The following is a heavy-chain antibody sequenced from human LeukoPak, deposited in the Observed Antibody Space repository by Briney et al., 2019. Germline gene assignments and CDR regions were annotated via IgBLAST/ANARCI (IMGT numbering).Heavy chain of an antibody. Sequence: PGGPLRLSCAASGFTFSNYWMSWVRQAPGKGLEWVANIKQDGDEQYYVDSVRGRFTISRGNAKNSLYLQMNSLRAEDTAVYYCARLAPDGYNLDVWGQGTTVTVSS. V-gene: IGHV3-7*01. J-gene: IGHJ6*02. CDR1: GFTFSNYW. D-gene: IGHD5-24*01. CDR2: IKQDGDEQ. CDR3: ARLAPDGYNLDV.